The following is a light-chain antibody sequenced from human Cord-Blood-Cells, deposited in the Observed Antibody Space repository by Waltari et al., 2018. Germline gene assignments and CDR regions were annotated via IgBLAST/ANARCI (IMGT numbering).Light chain of an antibody. CDR3: SSYTSSSTLV. V-gene: IGLV2-14*01. J-gene: IGLJ1*01. Sequence: QSALTQPASVSGSPGQSITISCTGTSSDVGGYNYVSWYQQHPGNAPKLMIYDVSNRPSGVSNRFSGSKSGNTASLTISGLQAEDEADYYYSSYTSSSTLVFGTGTKVTVL. CDR1: SSDVGGYNY. CDR2: DVS.